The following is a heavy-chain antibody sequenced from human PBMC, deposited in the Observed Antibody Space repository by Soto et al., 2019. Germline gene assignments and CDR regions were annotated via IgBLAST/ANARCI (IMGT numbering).Heavy chain of an antibody. Sequence: ASVKVSCKASGGTFSSYAISWVRQAPGQGLEWMGGISTYNGNTKYAQKLQGRVTMTTDTSTSTAYMELRSLRSDDTAVFYCAREMVRGVGSDYWGQGTLVTVS. CDR2: ISTYNGNT. V-gene: IGHV1-18*01. D-gene: IGHD3-10*01. CDR3: AREMVRGVGSDY. J-gene: IGHJ4*02. CDR1: GGTFSSYA.